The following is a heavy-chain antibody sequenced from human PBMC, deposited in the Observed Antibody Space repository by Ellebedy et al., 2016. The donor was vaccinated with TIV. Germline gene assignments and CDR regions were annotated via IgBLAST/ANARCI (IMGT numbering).Heavy chain of an antibody. D-gene: IGHD2-15*01. Sequence: PGGSLRLSCAASGFTFGGHSRNWVGRAPGKRLDYVANIKEDGSETDLVDSVRGRFTMSSDNAKTSLFLQMNSLRADDTAFYHCALVSGPYSPYWYFDLWGRGTLVTVSS. J-gene: IGHJ2*01. V-gene: IGHV3-7*03. CDR1: GFTFGGHS. CDR2: IKEDGSET. CDR3: ALVSGPYSPYWYFDL.